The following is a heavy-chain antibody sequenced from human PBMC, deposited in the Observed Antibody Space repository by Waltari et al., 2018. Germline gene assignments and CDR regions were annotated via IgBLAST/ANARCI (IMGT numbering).Heavy chain of an antibody. CDR3: SVSLNY. Sequence: EVHLVASGGGLVQPGESLRLSCAAFGFTFSNSWMDWVRQAPGKGLEWVANIKQDGSERHYVDSVKGRFTISRDNAQNLLFLQMNSLRAGDTAVYYCSVSLNYWGQGTLVTVSS. CDR2: IKQDGSER. V-gene: IGHV3-7*01. CDR1: GFTFSNSW. J-gene: IGHJ4*02.